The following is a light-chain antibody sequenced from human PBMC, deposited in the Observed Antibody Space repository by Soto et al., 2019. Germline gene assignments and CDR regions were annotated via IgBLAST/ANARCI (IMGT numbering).Light chain of an antibody. V-gene: IGKV2-28*01. J-gene: IGKJ4*01. CDR2: LGY. CDR3: MQSRQLPRT. Sequence: DVVLTQSPLSLPVTPGEPASISCRSTHSLLYSNGYIYLDWYVQKPGQCSQLLIFLGYNRASGVPDRFSGSVSGTDFMLSISRVEADDVGVYYCMQSRQLPRTFGGGNKVEIK. CDR1: HSLLYSNGYIY.